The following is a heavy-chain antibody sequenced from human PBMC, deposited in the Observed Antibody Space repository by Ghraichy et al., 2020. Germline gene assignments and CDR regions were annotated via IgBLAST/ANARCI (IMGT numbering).Heavy chain of an antibody. CDR2: IIPILGIA. J-gene: IGHJ4*02. D-gene: IGHD6-6*01. V-gene: IGHV1-69*04. CDR1: GGTFSSYA. CDR3: ARDFNPYSNSLN. Sequence: SVKVSCKASGGTFSSYAISWVRQAPGQGLEWMGRIIPILGIANYAQKFQGRVTITADKSTSTAYMELSSLRSEDTAVYYCARDFNPYSNSLNWGQGTLVTVSS.